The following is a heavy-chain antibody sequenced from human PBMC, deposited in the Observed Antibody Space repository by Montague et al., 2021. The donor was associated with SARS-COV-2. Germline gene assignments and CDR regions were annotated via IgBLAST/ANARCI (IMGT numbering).Heavy chain of an antibody. Sequence: SETLSLTCGVSGDSIMSYHWSWVRKPPGRGLEWIGDVRDSGTTNHNPSLNNRITISIDTSKAQFSLILTSANAADTAVYYCARFFRVGTSSAFDHWGQGILVTVSS. V-gene: IGHV4-4*09. CDR3: ARFFRVGTSSAFDH. CDR2: VRDSGTT. J-gene: IGHJ5*02. D-gene: IGHD3-10*01. CDR1: GDSIMSYH.